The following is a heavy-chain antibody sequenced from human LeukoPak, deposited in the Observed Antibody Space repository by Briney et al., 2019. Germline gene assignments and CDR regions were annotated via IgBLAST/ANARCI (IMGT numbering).Heavy chain of an antibody. V-gene: IGHV1-2*02. D-gene: IGHD3-10*01. CDR2: INPNNGVT. Sequence: ASVKVSCKASGYTFSGYYMHWVRQAPGQGLEWMGWINPNNGVTNFAQKFQGRVTMTRDISTAYMELSRLRSDDTAVYYCARVGPPGACDYWGQGTLVTVSS. CDR1: GYTFSGYY. CDR3: ARVGPPGACDY. J-gene: IGHJ4*02.